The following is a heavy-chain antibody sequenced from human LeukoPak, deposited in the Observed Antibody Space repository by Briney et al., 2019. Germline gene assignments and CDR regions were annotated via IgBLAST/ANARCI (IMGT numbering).Heavy chain of an antibody. CDR3: ARHVLYNAMGV. Sequence: TLSLTCTVXGGSIXXTNYYWGWLRQPPGKGLEWLGSIYYSGSTYYNPSLKSRVTISVDTSKNQFSLNLSSVTAADTAVYYCARHVLYNAMGVWGQGTTVTVSS. V-gene: IGHV4-39*01. J-gene: IGHJ6*02. CDR2: IYYSGST. CDR1: GGSIXXTNYY.